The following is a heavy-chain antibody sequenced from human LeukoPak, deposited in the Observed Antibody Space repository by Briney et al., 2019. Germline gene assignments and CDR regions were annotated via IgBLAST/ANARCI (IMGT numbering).Heavy chain of an antibody. CDR1: GDSFSNYY. Sequence: SSETLSLTCSVSGDSFSNYYWTWIRQPPGKGLEGMGYVYYSGSTNYNPSLKTRLHLSVDTSKNRFSLKLSSVTAADTAVYYCASSPRLTTSWFLFDSWGHGTLVTVSS. CDR3: ASSPRLTTSWFLFDS. J-gene: IGHJ5*01. D-gene: IGHD2-2*01. V-gene: IGHV4-59*08. CDR2: VYYSGST.